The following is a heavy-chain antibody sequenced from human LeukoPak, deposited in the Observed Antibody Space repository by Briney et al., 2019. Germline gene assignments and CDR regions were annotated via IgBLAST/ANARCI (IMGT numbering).Heavy chain of an antibody. Sequence: ASETLSLTCTVSGGSISSYYWSWIRQPAGKGLEWIGRISTSGSTNYNPSLKSRVTISVDTSKNQFSLKLSSVTAADTAVYYCARSGLPPTWFDPWGQGTLVTVSS. V-gene: IGHV4-4*07. D-gene: IGHD4-11*01. CDR3: ARSGLPPTWFDP. CDR2: ISTSGST. CDR1: GGSISSYY. J-gene: IGHJ5*02.